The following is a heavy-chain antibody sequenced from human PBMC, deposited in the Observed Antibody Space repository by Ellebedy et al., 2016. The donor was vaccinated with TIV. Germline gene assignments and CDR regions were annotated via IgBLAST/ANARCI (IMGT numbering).Heavy chain of an antibody. CDR3: ATGTRYSDYYYYYMDV. CDR1: GYTLTELS. CDR2: FDPEDGET. V-gene: IGHV1-24*01. Sequence: ASVKVSCXVSGYTLTELSMHWVRQAPGKGLEWMGGFDPEDGETIYAQKFQGRVTMTEDTSTDTAYMELSSLRSEDTAVYYCATGTRYSDYYYYYMDVWGKGTTVTVSS. D-gene: IGHD1-1*01. J-gene: IGHJ6*03.